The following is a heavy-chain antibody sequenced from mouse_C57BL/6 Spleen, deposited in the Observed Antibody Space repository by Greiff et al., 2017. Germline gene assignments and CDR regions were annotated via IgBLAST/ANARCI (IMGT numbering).Heavy chain of an antibody. D-gene: IGHD1-1*01. J-gene: IGHJ4*01. CDR1: GYTFTDYY. V-gene: IGHV1-26*01. CDR3: ARLPIYYYGSSYPYAMDY. CDR2: INPNNGGT. Sequence: EVQLQQSGPELVKPGASVKISCKASGYTFTDYYMNWVKQSHGKSLEWIGDINPNNGGTSYNQKFKGKATLTVDKSSSTAYMELRSLTSEDSAVYYCARLPIYYYGSSYPYAMDYWGQGTSVTVSS.